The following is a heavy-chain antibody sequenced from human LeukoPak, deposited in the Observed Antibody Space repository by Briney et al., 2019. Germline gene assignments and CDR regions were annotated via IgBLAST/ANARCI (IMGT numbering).Heavy chain of an antibody. D-gene: IGHD5-24*01. CDR3: ARKMAL. CDR2: ISYDGSNR. Sequence: GGSLRLSCAASGFTFSSYGMHWVRQAPGKGLEWVAVISYDGSNRYYADSVKGRFTISRDNSKNTLYLQMNSLRAEDTAVYFCARKMALWGQGTLATVSS. J-gene: IGHJ4*02. CDR1: GFTFSSYG. V-gene: IGHV3-30*03.